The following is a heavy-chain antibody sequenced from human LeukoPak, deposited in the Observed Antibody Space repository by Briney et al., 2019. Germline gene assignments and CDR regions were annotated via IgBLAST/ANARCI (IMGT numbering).Heavy chain of an antibody. Sequence: GGSLRLSCAASGFTFSSYEMNWVRQAPGKGLEWVSYISSSGSTIYYADSVKGRFTISRDNAKNSLYLQMNSLRAEDTAVYYCAKGETAGLFDYWGQGTLVTVSS. V-gene: IGHV3-48*03. J-gene: IGHJ4*02. CDR2: ISSSGSTI. CDR1: GFTFSSYE. D-gene: IGHD6-13*01. CDR3: AKGETAGLFDY.